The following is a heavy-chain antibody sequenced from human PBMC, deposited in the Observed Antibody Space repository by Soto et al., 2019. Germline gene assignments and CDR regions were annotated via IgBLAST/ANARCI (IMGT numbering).Heavy chain of an antibody. D-gene: IGHD2-15*01. V-gene: IGHV1-46*01. J-gene: IGHJ1*01. CDR2: VNPSGGST. Sequence: QVQLVQSGAEVKKPEASVKVSSKASGYIFTAYSMHWVRQAPGQGLEWMGVVNPSGGSTNYAQKFQGRITMTRDTSTSTVYMDLSSLTSEDTAVYYCAREENCSDGICYSEYFQRWGQGTLVTVSS. CDR3: AREENCSDGICYSEYFQR. CDR1: GYIFTAYS.